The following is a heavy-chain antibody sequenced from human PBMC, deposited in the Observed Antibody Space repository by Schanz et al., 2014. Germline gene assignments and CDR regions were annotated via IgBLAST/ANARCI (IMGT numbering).Heavy chain of an antibody. CDR1: GFSFSSYA. J-gene: IGHJ4*02. Sequence: VQLVESGGGVVQPGRSLRLSCAASGFSFSSYAMGWVRQARGKGLEWVSAMNESHSTIYYADSVRGRFTISRDSSKNTLYLQMSSLRADDTAVYYCARKVVATIGGYYDNWGQGTLVIVSS. CDR2: MNESHSTI. V-gene: IGHV3-23*04. D-gene: IGHD5-12*01. CDR3: ARKVVATIGGYYDN.